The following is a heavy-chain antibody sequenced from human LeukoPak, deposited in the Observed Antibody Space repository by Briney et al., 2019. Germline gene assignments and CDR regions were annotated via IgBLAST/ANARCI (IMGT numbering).Heavy chain of an antibody. CDR1: GYTFTSYG. CDR3: ARVRAAYYYDSSDKGYFDY. J-gene: IGHJ4*02. Sequence: ASVKVSCKASGYTFTSYGINWVRQAPGQGLEWMGWISAYNGNTNYAQKLQGRVTMTTDTSTSTAYMELRSLRSDDTAVYYCARVRAAYYYDSSDKGYFDYWGQGTLVTVSS. D-gene: IGHD3-22*01. V-gene: IGHV1-18*01. CDR2: ISAYNGNT.